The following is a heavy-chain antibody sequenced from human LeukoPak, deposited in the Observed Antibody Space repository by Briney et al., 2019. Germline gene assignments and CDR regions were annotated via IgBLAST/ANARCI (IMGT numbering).Heavy chain of an antibody. V-gene: IGHV3-23*01. Sequence: GESLKISCAASGFTFSSYAMSWVRQAPGKGLEWVSAISGSGGSTYYADSVKGRFTISRDNSKNTLYLQMNSLRAEDTAVYYCAKDGVIVVTGDFDYWGQGTLVTVSS. D-gene: IGHD5-12*01. CDR1: GFTFSSYA. J-gene: IGHJ4*02. CDR2: ISGSGGST. CDR3: AKDGVIVVTGDFDY.